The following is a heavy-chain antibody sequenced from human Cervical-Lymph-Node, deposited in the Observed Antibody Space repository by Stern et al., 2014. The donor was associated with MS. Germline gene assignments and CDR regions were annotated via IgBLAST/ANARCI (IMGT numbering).Heavy chain of an antibody. J-gene: IGHJ4*02. V-gene: IGHV3-30*04. D-gene: IGHD2-15*01. CDR3: VREPYCSGGNCYLSRLDH. CDR1: GFTFSSYA. CDR2: ISQDGSHQ. Sequence: VQLVQSGGDVVQPGRSLRLSCAASGFTFSSYAMHWVRQAPGKGLEWVAVISQDGSHQYYADSVKGRFTISRDNSKNALYLQMNSLRAEDTAVYYCVREPYCSGGNCYLSRLDHWGQGTLVTVSS.